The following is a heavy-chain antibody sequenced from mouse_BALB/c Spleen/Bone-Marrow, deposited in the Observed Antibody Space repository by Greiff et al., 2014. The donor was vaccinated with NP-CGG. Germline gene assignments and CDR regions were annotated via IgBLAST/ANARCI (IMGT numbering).Heavy chain of an antibody. J-gene: IGHJ3*01. V-gene: IGHV1-67*01. D-gene: IGHD2-2*01. CDR2: ISTYSGNT. CDR1: GYTFTDYA. CDR3: AGSGYGYDWFAY. Sequence: QVQLQQSGPELVRPGVSVKISCKGSGYTFTDYAMHWVKQSHAKSLEWIGVISTYSGNTNYNQKFKGKATMTVDKSSSTAYMELARLTSEDSAIYYGAGSGYGYDWFAYWGQGTLVTVSA.